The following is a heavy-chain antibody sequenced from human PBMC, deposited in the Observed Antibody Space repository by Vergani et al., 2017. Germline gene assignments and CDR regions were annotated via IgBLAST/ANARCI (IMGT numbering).Heavy chain of an antibody. J-gene: IGHJ5*02. V-gene: IGHV7-4-1*02. CDR1: GYTFTSYA. CDR2: INTNTGNP. CDR3: AREGKSIAVAAYNWVDP. D-gene: IGHD6-19*01. Sequence: QVQLVQSGSELKKPGASVKVSCKASGYTFTSYAMNWVRQAPGQGLEWLGWINTNTGNPTYAQGFTGRFVFSLDTSVSTAYLQISSLKAEDTAVYYCAREGKSIAVAAYNWVDPWGQGTLVTVSS.